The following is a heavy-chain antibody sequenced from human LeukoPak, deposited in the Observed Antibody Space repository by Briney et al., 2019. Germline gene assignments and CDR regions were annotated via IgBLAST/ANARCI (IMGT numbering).Heavy chain of an antibody. D-gene: IGHD3-22*01. CDR3: ARDNSPMIGGYYYYGMDV. V-gene: IGHV3-21*01. CDR1: GFTFSSYS. Sequence: GGSLRLSCAASGFTFSSYSMNWVRQAPGKGLEWVSSISSSSSYIYYADPVKGRFTISRDNAKNSLYLQMNSLRAEDTAVYYCARDNSPMIGGYYYYGMDVWGQGTTVTVSS. CDR2: ISSSSSYI. J-gene: IGHJ6*02.